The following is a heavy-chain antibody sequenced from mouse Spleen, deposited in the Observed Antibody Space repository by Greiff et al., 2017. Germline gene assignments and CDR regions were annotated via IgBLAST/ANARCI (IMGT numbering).Heavy chain of an antibody. V-gene: IGHV1-64*01. D-gene: IGHD1-2*01. CDR3: ARGRKLRLSRGYFDY. J-gene: IGHJ2*01. Sequence: QVQLQQPGAELVKPGASVKLSCKASGYTFTSYWMHWVKQRPGQGPEWIGMIHPNSGSTNYNEKFKGKATLTVDKSSSTAYMELRSLTSEDSAVYYCARGRKLRLSRGYFDYWGQGTTLTVSS. CDR1: GYTFTSYW. CDR2: IHPNSGST.